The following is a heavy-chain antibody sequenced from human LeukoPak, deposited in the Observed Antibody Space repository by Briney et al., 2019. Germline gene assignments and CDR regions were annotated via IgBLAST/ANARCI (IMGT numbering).Heavy chain of an antibody. CDR1: GGSFSGYY. V-gene: IGHV4-34*01. Sequence: SETLSLTCAVYGGSFSGYYWSWIRQPPGKGLEWIGEFNHSGSTNYNPSLKSRVTISVDTSKNQFSLKLSSVTAADTAVYYCARALTSCSSTSCPRAFDYWGPGTLVTVSS. D-gene: IGHD2-2*01. CDR2: FNHSGST. CDR3: ARALTSCSSTSCPRAFDY. J-gene: IGHJ4*02.